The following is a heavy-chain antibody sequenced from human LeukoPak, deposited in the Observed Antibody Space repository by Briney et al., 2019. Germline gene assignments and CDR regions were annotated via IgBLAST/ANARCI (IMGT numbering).Heavy chain of an antibody. CDR1: GGSFSGYY. CDR3: ARGPLGYCSSTSCSRRYNWFDP. J-gene: IGHJ5*02. D-gene: IGHD2-2*01. CDR2: INHSGST. Sequence: SETLSLTCAVYGGSFSGYYWSWIHQPPGKGLEWIGEINHSGSTNYNPSLKSRVTISVDTSKNQFSLKLSSVTAADTAVYYCARGPLGYCSSTSCSRRYNWFDPWGQGTLVTVSS. V-gene: IGHV4-34*01.